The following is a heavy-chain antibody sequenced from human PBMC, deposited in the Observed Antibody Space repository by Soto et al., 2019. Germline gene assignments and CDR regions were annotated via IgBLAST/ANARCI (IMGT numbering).Heavy chain of an antibody. V-gene: IGHV1-2*02. CDR3: ARVEGSASLAGD. CDR1: GFTFSSYG. J-gene: IGHJ4*02. CDR2: VSPNNGRT. D-gene: IGHD3-16*01. Sequence: QVQLVESGGGVVQPGRSLRLSCAASGFTFSSYGMHWVRQAPGQGLEWLGYVSPNNGRTLYAPKFQGRVTMTRDTSITTAYMELTRLTSDDTALYYCARVEGSASLAGDWGQGTLVTVSS.